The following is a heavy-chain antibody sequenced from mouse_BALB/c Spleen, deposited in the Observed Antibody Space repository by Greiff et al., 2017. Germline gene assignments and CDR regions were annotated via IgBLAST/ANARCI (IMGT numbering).Heavy chain of an antibody. V-gene: IGHV5-17*02. Sequence: EVQGVESGGGLVQPGGSRKLSCAASGFTFSSFGMHWVRQAPEKGLEWVAYISSGSSTIYYADTVKGRFTISRDNPKNTLFLQMTSLRSEDTAMYYCARRDYDSYYYAMDYWGQGTSVTVSS. J-gene: IGHJ4*01. CDR2: ISSGSSTI. D-gene: IGHD2-4*01. CDR3: ARRDYDSYYYAMDY. CDR1: GFTFSSFG.